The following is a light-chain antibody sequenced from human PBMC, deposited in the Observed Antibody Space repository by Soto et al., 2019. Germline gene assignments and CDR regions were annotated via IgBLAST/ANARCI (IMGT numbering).Light chain of an antibody. CDR1: QSVDNSY. Sequence: EIVLTQSPGTLSLSPGERATLSCRASQSVDNSYLAWYQQKPGQAPRLLIYGASSRATGIPDRFGGCGSGTDFTLTISRLEPEDFAVYYFQQYGSSPYTFGQGTKLEIK. CDR3: QQYGSSPYT. J-gene: IGKJ2*01. CDR2: GAS. V-gene: IGKV3-20*01.